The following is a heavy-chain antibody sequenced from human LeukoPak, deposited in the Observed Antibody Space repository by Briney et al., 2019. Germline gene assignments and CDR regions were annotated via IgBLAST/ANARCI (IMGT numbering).Heavy chain of an antibody. D-gene: IGHD2-15*01. CDR2: ISGHGDRT. J-gene: IGHJ1*01. Sequence: GGSLRLSCAASGFTFSSYAMNWVRQAPGKGREWVSAISGHGDRTYYADSVKGRFTISRDNSKNTLYLQLDSLRAEDTAEYYCTKDPGGFVVTPIRYFQHWGQGTLVTVSS. CDR1: GFTFSSYA. V-gene: IGHV3-23*01. CDR3: TKDPGGFVVTPIRYFQH.